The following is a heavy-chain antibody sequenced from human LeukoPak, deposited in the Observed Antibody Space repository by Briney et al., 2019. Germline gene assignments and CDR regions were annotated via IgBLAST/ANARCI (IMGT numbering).Heavy chain of an antibody. CDR2: IIPILGIA. CDR1: GGTLSSYA. D-gene: IGHD4-17*01. Sequence: SVKVSCKASGGTLSSYAISWVRQAPGQGLEWVGRIIPILGIANYAQKFQGRVTITADKSTSTAYMELSSLRSEDTGVYYCARDRGDGDYYWYLQHWGQGTLVTVSS. CDR3: ARDRGDGDYYWYLQH. J-gene: IGHJ1*01. V-gene: IGHV1-69*04.